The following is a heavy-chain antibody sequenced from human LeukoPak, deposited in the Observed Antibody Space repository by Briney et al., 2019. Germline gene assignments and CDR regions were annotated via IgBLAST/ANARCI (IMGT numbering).Heavy chain of an antibody. D-gene: IGHD3-22*01. CDR1: GGSISSYY. CDR2: IYYSGST. CDR3: ARHHNYDSSGYIPGDAFDI. V-gene: IGHV4-59*08. Sequence: PSETLSLTCTVSGGSISSYYWSWIRQPPGKGREWIGYIYYSGSTNYNPSLKSRVTISVDTSKNQFSLKLSSVTAADTAVYYCARHHNYDSSGYIPGDAFDIWGQGTMVTVSS. J-gene: IGHJ3*02.